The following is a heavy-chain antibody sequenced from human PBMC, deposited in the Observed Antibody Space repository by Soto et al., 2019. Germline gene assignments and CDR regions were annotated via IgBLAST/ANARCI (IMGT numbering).Heavy chain of an antibody. D-gene: IGHD6-19*01. CDR3: AKCRRRGSGWTRDAFDI. V-gene: IGHV3-9*01. CDR1: GFTFDDYA. CDR2: ISWNSGSI. J-gene: IGHJ3*02. Sequence: GGSLRLSCAASGFTFDDYAMHWVRQAPGKGLEWVSGISWNSGSIGYADSVKGRFTISRDNAKNSLYLQMNSLRAEDTALYYCAKCRRRGSGWTRDAFDIWGQGTMVTVSS.